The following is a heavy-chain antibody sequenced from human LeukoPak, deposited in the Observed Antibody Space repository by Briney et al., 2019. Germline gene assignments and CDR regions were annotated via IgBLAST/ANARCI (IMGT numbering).Heavy chain of an antibody. J-gene: IGHJ6*02. CDR2: ISAYNGNT. V-gene: IGHV1-18*01. CDR1: GYTFTSYV. CDR3: ARPDPLGYCSSTSCSDYYYYGMDV. D-gene: IGHD2-2*01. Sequence: ASVKVSCKASGYTFTSYVISWVRQAPGQGLEWMGWISAYNGNTNYAQKLQGRVTMTTDTSTSTAYMELRSLRSDDTAVYYCARPDPLGYCSSTSCSDYYYYGMDVWGQGTTVTVSS.